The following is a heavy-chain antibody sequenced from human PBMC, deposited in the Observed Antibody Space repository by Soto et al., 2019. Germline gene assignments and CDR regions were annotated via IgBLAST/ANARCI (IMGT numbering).Heavy chain of an antibody. V-gene: IGHV3-30*03. D-gene: IGHD1-26*01. Sequence: PGGSLRLSCAASGFTLGSYGMHWVRQAPGKGLEWVAVISYDGSDKYYADSVKGRFTISRDNSKDTLYLQMNSLRPEDTAVYYCARGGVPYFDYWGQGTLVTVSS. CDR1: GFTLGSYG. CDR3: ARGGVPYFDY. J-gene: IGHJ4*02. CDR2: ISYDGSDK.